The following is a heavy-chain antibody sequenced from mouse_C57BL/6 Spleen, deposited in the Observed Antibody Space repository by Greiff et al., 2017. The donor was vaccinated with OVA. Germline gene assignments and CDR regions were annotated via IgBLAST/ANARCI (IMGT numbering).Heavy chain of an antibody. Sequence: VQLQQSGPELVKPGASVKISCKASGYSFTGYYMNWVKQSPEKSLEWIGEINPSTGGTTYNQKFKAKATLTVDKSSSTAYMQLKSLTSEDSAVYYCARRCDYWGQGTTLTVSS. V-gene: IGHV1-42*01. CDR2: INPSTGGT. CDR1: GYSFTGYY. J-gene: IGHJ2*01. CDR3: ARRCDY.